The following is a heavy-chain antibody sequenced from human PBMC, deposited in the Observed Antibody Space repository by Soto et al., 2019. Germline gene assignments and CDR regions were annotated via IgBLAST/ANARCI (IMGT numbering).Heavy chain of an antibody. CDR1: GFTFSRHS. V-gene: IGHV3-21*01. Sequence: CLRPSCADSGFTFSRHSFNWVRQAPVKVLEWVSSISTSSTYINYADSVKGRFTVSRDNAKDSLYLQMSSLRAEDTAVYYCARILRYNILAPHYAMDVWGQGTTVTVSS. J-gene: IGHJ6*02. CDR2: ISTSSTYI. CDR3: ARILRYNILAPHYAMDV. D-gene: IGHD5-12*01.